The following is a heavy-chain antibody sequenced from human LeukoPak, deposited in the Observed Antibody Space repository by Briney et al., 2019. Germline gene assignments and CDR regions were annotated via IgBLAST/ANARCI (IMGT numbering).Heavy chain of an antibody. V-gene: IGHV3-9*01. D-gene: IGHD6-19*01. Sequence: PGRSLRLSCAASGFTFDDYAMHWVRQAPGKGLEWVSGISWNSGSIGYADSVKGRFTISRDNAKNSLYLQMNSLRAEDTALYYCAKDIIPKEKGVAGTGFDYWGQGTLVTVSS. J-gene: IGHJ4*02. CDR3: AKDIIPKEKGVAGTGFDY. CDR2: ISWNSGSI. CDR1: GFTFDDYA.